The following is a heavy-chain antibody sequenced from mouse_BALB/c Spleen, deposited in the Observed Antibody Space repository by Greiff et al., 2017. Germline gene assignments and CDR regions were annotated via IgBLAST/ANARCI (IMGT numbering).Heavy chain of an antibody. J-gene: IGHJ4*01. CDR2: ISDGGSYT. V-gene: IGHV5-4*02. CDR1: GFTFSDYY. D-gene: IGHD1-1*01. Sequence: EVQGVESGGGLVKPGGSLKLSCAASGFTFSDYYMYWVRQTPEKRLEWVATISDGGSYTYYPDSVKGRFTISRDNAKNNLYLQMSSLKSEDTAMYYCARGLRRIYAMDYWGQGTSVTVSS. CDR3: ARGLRRIYAMDY.